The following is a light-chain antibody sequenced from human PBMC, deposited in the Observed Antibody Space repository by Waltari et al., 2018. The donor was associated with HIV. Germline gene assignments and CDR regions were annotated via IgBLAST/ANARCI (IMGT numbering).Light chain of an antibody. Sequence: EIVMTQSPATLSVSPGERATLSCRASQSISSKLAWYQQKPGQAPRLLIYGVSTRTTGTPASFSRSMSGTYFARAITILQSEEFTVYYCQQINCLPHTFGPGP. CDR1: QSISSK. J-gene: IGKJ3*01. CDR2: GVS. CDR3: QQINCLPHT. V-gene: IGKV3-15*01.